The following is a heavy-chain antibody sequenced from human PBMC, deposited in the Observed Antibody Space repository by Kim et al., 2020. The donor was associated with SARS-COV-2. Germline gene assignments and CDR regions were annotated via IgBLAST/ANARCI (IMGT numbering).Heavy chain of an antibody. CDR3: ARDEEDGMDV. CDR2: ST. J-gene: IGHJ6*02. Sequence: STNYTPSLKSRVTQSVDTSKNQFSLKLSSVTAADTAVYYCARDEEDGMDVWGQGTTVTVSS. V-gene: IGHV4-59*01.